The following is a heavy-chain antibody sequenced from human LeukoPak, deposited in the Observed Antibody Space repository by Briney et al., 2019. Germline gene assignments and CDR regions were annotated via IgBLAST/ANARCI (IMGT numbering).Heavy chain of an antibody. Sequence: SETLSLTCTVSGDSISRSTYYWAWIRQPPGKGLEWIGSVYYGRSPYFNPSLESRATISVDTSKNHFSLKMSSVTAADTAAYYCARSSGTGTFSYWGQGTLVTVSS. J-gene: IGHJ4*02. CDR1: GDSISRSTYY. CDR3: ARSSGTGTFSY. V-gene: IGHV4-39*02. D-gene: IGHD6-25*01. CDR2: VYYGRSP.